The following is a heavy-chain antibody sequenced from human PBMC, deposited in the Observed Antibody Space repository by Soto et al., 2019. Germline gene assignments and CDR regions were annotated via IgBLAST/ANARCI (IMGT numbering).Heavy chain of an antibody. J-gene: IGHJ4*02. CDR1: GFNFRNYD. CDR2: IGTIGDT. V-gene: IGHV3-13*04. Sequence: GSLRLSCAASGFNFRNYDMHWVRHVPGKGLEWVSAIGTIGDTYYRDSVKGRFTISREDAKYSLYLQMNSLTAGDTAVYYCARSWAVAGSYGYWGQGTL. CDR3: ARSWAVAGSYGY. D-gene: IGHD6-19*01.